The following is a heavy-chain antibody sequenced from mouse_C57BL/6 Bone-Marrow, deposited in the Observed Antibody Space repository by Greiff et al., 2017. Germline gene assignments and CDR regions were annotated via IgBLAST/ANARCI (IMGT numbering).Heavy chain of an antibody. CDR2: INSDGGST. Sequence: EVKVVESGGGLVQPGESLKLSCESNEYEFPSHDMSWVRKTPEKRLELVAAINSDGGSTYYPDTMERRFIISRDNTKKTLYRQMISLRSEDPALYYCARHDWDVWFAYWGQGTLVTVSA. CDR1: EYEFPSHD. V-gene: IGHV5-2*01. J-gene: IGHJ3*01. CDR3: ARHDWDVWFAY. D-gene: IGHD4-1*01.